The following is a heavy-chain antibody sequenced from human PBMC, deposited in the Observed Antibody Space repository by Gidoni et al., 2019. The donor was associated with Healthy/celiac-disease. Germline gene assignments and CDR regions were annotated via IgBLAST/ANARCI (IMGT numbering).Heavy chain of an antibody. J-gene: IGHJ4*02. V-gene: IGHV1-69*04. Sequence: QVQLVQSGAEVKKPGSSVTVSCKASGGTFSSYAISWVRQAPGQGLEWMGRIIPILGIANYAQKFQGRVTITADKSTSTAYMELSSLRSEDTAVYYCARGPVVPAAILDYWGQGTLVTVSS. CDR2: IIPILGIA. CDR1: GGTFSSYA. D-gene: IGHD2-2*01. CDR3: ARGPVVPAAILDY.